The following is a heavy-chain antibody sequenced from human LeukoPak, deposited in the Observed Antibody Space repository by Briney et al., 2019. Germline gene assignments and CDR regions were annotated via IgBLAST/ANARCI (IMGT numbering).Heavy chain of an antibody. V-gene: IGHV1-24*01. D-gene: IGHD3-3*01. CDR2: FDPEDGET. CDR1: GYTLTELS. Sequence: ASVKVSCKVSGYTLTELSMHWVRQAPGKGLEWMGGFDPEDGETIYAQKFQGRVTMTEDTSTDTAYMELSSRRSEDTAVYYCATREYDFWSGYHWGQGTLVTVSS. CDR3: ATREYDFWSGYH. J-gene: IGHJ5*02.